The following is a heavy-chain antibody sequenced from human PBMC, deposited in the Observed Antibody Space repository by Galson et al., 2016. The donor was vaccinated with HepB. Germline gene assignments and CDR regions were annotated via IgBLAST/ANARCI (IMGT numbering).Heavy chain of an antibody. V-gene: IGHV3-9*01. Sequence: SLRLSCAASGFTFGDYAMHWVRQAPGKGLEWVSGISWNSGSIDYADSVKGRFTISRDNAKNSLYLQMNSLRTADTALYYCTKDTRPRMAPRSDSICGMDVWGQGTTVTVSS. D-gene: IGHD4-11*01. CDR2: ISWNSGSI. CDR1: GFTFGDYA. J-gene: IGHJ6*02. CDR3: TKDTRPRMAPRSDSICGMDV.